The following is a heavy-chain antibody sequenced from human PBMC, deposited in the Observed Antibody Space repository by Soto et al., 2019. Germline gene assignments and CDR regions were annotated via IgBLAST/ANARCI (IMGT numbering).Heavy chain of an antibody. V-gene: IGHV1-2*04. D-gene: IGHD3-10*01. CDR2: INPNSGGT. CDR3: ARDLYGSAPGNWFDP. CDR1: GYTFTGYY. Sequence: ASVKVSFKASGYTFTGYYMHWVRQAPGQGLEWMGWINPNSGGTNYAQKFQGWVTMTRDTSISTAYMELSRLRSDDTAVYYCARDLYGSAPGNWFDPWGQGTLVTVSS. J-gene: IGHJ5*02.